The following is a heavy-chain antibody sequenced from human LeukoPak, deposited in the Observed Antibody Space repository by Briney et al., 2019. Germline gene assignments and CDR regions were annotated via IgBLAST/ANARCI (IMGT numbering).Heavy chain of an antibody. CDR3: AKDRRDYYGSGSFDY. V-gene: IGHV3-30*18. CDR1: GFTFSSYG. CDR2: ISYDGSNK. D-gene: IGHD3-10*01. J-gene: IGHJ4*02. Sequence: GRSLRLSCAASGFTFSSYGMHWVRQAPGKGLEWVAVISYDGSNKYYAVSVKGRFTISRDNSKNTLYLQMNSLRAEDTAVYYCAKDRRDYYGSGSFDYWGQGTLVTVSS.